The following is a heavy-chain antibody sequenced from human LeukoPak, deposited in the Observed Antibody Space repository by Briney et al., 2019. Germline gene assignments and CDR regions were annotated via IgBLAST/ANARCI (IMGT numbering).Heavy chain of an antibody. CDR1: GGSFSAYY. CDR3: AVGQVAVAGYYYYYYYMDV. V-gene: IGHV4-34*01. CDR2: IHHSGDT. Sequence: PSETLSLTCAVYGGSFSAYYWSWIRQAPGKGLEWIGEIHHSGDTNYNPSLKSRVTISLDTSKNQFSLKLSSVTAADTAVYYCAVGQVAVAGYYYYYYYMDVWGKGTTVTVSS. J-gene: IGHJ6*03. D-gene: IGHD6-19*01.